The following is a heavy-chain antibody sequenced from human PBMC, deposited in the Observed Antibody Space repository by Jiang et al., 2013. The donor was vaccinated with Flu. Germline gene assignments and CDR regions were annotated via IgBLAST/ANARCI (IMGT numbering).Heavy chain of an antibody. J-gene: IGHJ4*02. CDR1: GGSISSYY. CDR2: IYYSGST. CDR3: ATLSSHARLNSGYDYTDY. V-gene: IGHV4-59*01. D-gene: IGHD5-12*01. Sequence: GPGLVKPSETLSLTCTVSGGSISSYYWSWIRQPPGKGLEWIGYIYYSGSTNYNPSLKSRVTISVDTSKNQFSLKLSSVTAADTAVYYCATLSSHARLNSGYDYTDYWGQGTLVTVSS.